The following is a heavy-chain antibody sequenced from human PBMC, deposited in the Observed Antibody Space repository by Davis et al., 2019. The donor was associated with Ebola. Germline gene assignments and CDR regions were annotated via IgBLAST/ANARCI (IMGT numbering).Heavy chain of an antibody. CDR1: GYTFTSYG. V-gene: IGHV1-18*01. J-gene: IGHJ5*02. D-gene: IGHD3-3*01. Sequence: ASVKVSCKASGYTFTSYGISWVRQAPGQGLEWMGWISAYNGNTNYAQKLQGRVTMTTDTSTSTAYMELRSLRSDDTAVYYWARTYYGFWSGYYNSNWFDPWGQGTLVTVSS. CDR3: ARTYYGFWSGYYNSNWFDP. CDR2: ISAYNGNT.